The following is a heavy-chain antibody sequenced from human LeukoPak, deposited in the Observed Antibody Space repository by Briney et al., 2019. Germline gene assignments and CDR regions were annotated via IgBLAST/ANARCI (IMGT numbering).Heavy chain of an antibody. CDR2: ISAYNGYT. Sequence: ASVKVSCKASGYTFTSYGISWVRQAPGQGLEWMGWISAYNGYTHFAQKFQGRVTMTTDTSTSTAYMELRSLRSDDTAVYYCARGFPPRRNYDIRGYYSYYFDHWGQGTLVTVSS. D-gene: IGHD3-22*01. V-gene: IGHV1-18*01. CDR3: ARGFPPRRNYDIRGYYSYYFDH. CDR1: GYTFTSYG. J-gene: IGHJ4*02.